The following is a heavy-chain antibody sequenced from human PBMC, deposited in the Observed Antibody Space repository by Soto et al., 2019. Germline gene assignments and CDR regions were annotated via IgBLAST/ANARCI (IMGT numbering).Heavy chain of an antibody. CDR3: THRTPTVTWWFDP. Sequence: QITLKESGPTLVKPTQTLTLTCNFSGFSLTTIGVGVCCILQPPGKALEWLSRIYWDDDKRYRPSLKSRLTITKDHSKNQMVLTMTNLDPADTAAYFCTHRTPTVTWWFDPWSQGTLVTVSS. D-gene: IGHD4-17*01. CDR1: GFSLTTIGVG. J-gene: IGHJ5*02. CDR2: IYWDDDK. V-gene: IGHV2-5*02.